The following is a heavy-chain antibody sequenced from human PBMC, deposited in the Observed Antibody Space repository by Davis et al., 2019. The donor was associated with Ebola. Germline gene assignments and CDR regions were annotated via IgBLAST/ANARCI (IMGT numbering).Heavy chain of an antibody. Sequence: PSETLSLTCTVSAGSISSFYWSWIRQPPGKGVEWIGYIYYNGSTNYNPSLKSRVTISVDTSKNQFSLKLTSVTAADTAVYYCARAVAVTAPMGYWGQGTLVTVSS. CDR2: IYYNGST. D-gene: IGHD6-19*01. CDR3: ARAVAVTAPMGY. J-gene: IGHJ4*02. V-gene: IGHV4-59*01. CDR1: AGSISSFY.